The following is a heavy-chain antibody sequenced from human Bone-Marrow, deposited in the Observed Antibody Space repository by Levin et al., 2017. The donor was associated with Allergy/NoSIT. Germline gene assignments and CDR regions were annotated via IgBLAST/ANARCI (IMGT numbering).Heavy chain of an antibody. J-gene: IGHJ4*02. Sequence: GGSLRLSCAASGFTFSGSAMHWVRQASGKGLEWVGRIRSKANSYATAYAASVKGRFTISRDDSKNTAYLQMNSLKTEDTAVYYCTRLAAGSGVDYWGQGTLVTVSS. CDR1: GFTFSGSA. V-gene: IGHV3-73*01. CDR2: IRSKANSYAT. CDR3: TRLAAGSGVDY. D-gene: IGHD6-13*01.